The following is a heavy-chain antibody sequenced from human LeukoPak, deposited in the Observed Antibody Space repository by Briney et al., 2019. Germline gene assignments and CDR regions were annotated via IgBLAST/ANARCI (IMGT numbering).Heavy chain of an antibody. V-gene: IGHV4-59*01. CDR3: ARLRGNYFPDF. CDR2: IHSSGST. CDR1: GGPINIFY. J-gene: IGHJ4*02. Sequence: PSETLSLTCTVSGGPINIFYWSWIRHPPGKGLEWIGYIHSSGSTNYNPSLKSRVTISVDTSKNQFSLRLRSVAAADTAVYYCARLRGNYFPDFWGQGTLVTVSS. D-gene: IGHD2/OR15-2a*01.